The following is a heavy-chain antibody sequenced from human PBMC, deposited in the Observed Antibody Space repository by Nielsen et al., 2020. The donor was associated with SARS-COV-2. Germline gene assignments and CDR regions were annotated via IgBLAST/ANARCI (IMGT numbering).Heavy chain of an antibody. V-gene: IGHV1-3*01. CDR2: IQVGSGNT. D-gene: IGHD3-16*02. Sequence: ASVKVSCKASGYTSTNFHIHWVRQAPGESLEWMGWIQVGSGNTKYSPKFQGRVTFTSDTSATTAFMELGSLKSEDTAVYFCVIVTAALAFDPWGQGSLVAVS. J-gene: IGHJ5*02. CDR1: GYTSTNFH. CDR3: VIVTAALAFDP.